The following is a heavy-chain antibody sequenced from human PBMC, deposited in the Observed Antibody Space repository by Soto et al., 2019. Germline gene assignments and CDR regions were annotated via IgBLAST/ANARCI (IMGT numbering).Heavy chain of an antibody. Sequence: PSETLSLTCTVSGDSFSTYYWTWIRQPAGEGLEWIGRISTTGSTNYNPSLRSRVTMSVDTSKNQFSLKLTSVTAADTAVYYCARAKDVSPSEWGQGTLV. J-gene: IGHJ4*02. CDR2: ISTTGST. CDR3: ARAKDVSPSE. V-gene: IGHV4-4*07. CDR1: GDSFSTYY.